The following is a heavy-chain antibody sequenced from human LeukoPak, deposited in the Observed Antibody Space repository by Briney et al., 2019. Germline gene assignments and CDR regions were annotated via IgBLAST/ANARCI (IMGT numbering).Heavy chain of an antibody. CDR3: ARDCSGASCYDY. V-gene: IGHV4-59*01. CDR1: GGSISSYY. J-gene: IGHJ4*02. Sequence: SETLSLTCAVSGGSISSYYWSWIRQPPGKGVEWIGYIYYSGSTNYNPSLKSRVTISLDTPRNQFSLKLSSVTAADTAVYYCARDCSGASCYDYWGQGTLVTVSS. CDR2: IYYSGST. D-gene: IGHD2-15*01.